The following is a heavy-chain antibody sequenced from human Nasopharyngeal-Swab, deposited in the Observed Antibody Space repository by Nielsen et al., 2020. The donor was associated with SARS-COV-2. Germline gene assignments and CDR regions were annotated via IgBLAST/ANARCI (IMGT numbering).Heavy chain of an antibody. CDR1: GFTVSSNY. D-gene: IGHD1-26*01. CDR2: IYSGGSI. CDR3: ARAEWELLRVYFDY. J-gene: IGHJ4*02. V-gene: IGHV3-53*01. Sequence: GESLKISCAASGFTVSSNYMSWVRQAPGKGLEWVSVIYSGGSIYYADSVKGRFTISRDNAKNSLYLQMNSLRAEDTAVYYCARAEWELLRVYFDYWGQGTLVTVSS.